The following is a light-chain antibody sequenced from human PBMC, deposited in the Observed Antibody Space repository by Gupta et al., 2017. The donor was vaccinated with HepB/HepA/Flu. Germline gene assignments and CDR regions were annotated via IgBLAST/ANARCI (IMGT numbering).Light chain of an antibody. CDR2: AAS. CDR3: QQYDSSPRT. CDR1: QGISSY. V-gene: IGKV1-8*01. J-gene: IGKJ1*01. Sequence: AIRMTQSPSSFSASTGDRVTITWRASQGISSYLAWYQQKPGKAPKLLIYAASTVQSGVPSRFSGSGSGTDFTLTISGLQSEDFATYYCQQYDSSPRTFGQGTKVEIK.